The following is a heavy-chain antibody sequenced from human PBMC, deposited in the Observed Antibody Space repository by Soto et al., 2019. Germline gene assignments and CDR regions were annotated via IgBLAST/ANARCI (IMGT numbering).Heavy chain of an antibody. Sequence: QVQLQESGPGLVKPSETLSLTCTVSGGSISSYYWSWIRQPPGKGLEWIGYIYYSGSTNYNPSLKGRVTISVDTSKNQFSLKLSSVTAADTAVYYCARLSSSWYLGWFDPWGQGTLVTVSS. J-gene: IGHJ5*02. D-gene: IGHD6-13*01. CDR2: IYYSGST. V-gene: IGHV4-59*08. CDR3: ARLSSSWYLGWFDP. CDR1: GGSISSYY.